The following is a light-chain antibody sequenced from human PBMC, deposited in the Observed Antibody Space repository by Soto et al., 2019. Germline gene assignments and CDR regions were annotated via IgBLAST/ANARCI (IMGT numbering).Light chain of an antibody. Sequence: EIVLTQSPGTRSLSPGERATLSCRASQSVADNYLAWYQQKPGQPPRLLIYAASHRATGIPDTFSGSGSGTDFTLTITRLEPEDFALYYCQQYGHSPRTFGQGTKVDIK. CDR3: QQYGHSPRT. J-gene: IGKJ1*01. CDR1: QSVADNY. V-gene: IGKV3-20*01. CDR2: AAS.